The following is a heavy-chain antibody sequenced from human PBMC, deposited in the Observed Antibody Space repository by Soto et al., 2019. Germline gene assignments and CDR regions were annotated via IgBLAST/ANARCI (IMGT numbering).Heavy chain of an antibody. V-gene: IGHV3-53*01. CDR2: IYSGGST. CDR3: ARDFVVTSFVSRLNYYYYGLDV. D-gene: IGHD3-16*01. J-gene: IGHJ6*02. Sequence: PGGSLRLSCAASGFTVSSNYMSWVRQAPGKGLEWVSVIYSGGSTYYADSVKGRFTISRDNSKNTLYLQMNSLRAEDTAVYYCARDFVVTSFVSRLNYYYYGLDVWG. CDR1: GFTVSSNY.